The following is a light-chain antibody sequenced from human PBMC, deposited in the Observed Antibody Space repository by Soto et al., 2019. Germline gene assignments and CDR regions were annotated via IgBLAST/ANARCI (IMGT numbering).Light chain of an antibody. CDR3: ISYTSDDVRYV. Sequence: QSVLTQPASVSGTPGQSITISCTGSNSDVGIYDFVFWYQHHPGRAPKLIVSEVSHRPSGVSNRFSGSKSGNMASLTISGLQSEDEADYYCISYTSDDVRYVFGTGTKVTVL. CDR2: EVS. CDR1: NSDVGIYDF. V-gene: IGLV2-14*01. J-gene: IGLJ1*01.